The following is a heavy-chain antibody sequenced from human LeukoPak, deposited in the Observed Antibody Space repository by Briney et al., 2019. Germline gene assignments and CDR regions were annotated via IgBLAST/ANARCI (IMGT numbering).Heavy chain of an antibody. CDR1: GYTFTSYD. Sequence: ASVKVSCKASGYTFTSYDINWVRQATGQGLEWMGWMNPNSGNTGYAQKFQGRVTMTRNTSISTAYMELSSLRSEGTAVYYCARKYSSGWYYYYGMDVWGQGTTVTVSS. V-gene: IGHV1-8*01. CDR3: ARKYSSGWYYYYGMDV. CDR2: MNPNSGNT. J-gene: IGHJ6*02. D-gene: IGHD6-19*01.